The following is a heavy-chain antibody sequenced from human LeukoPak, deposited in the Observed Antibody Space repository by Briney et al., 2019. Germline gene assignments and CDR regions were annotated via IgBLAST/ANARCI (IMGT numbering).Heavy chain of an antibody. J-gene: IGHJ4*02. CDR2: ISSSSSYI. Sequence: GGSLRLSCAASGFTFSSYSMNWVRQAPGKGLEWVSSISSSSSYIYYADSVKGRFTISRDNAKNSLYLQMNSLRAEDTAVYYCARGSVVLRYFDWLGNYDYWGQGTLVTVSS. CDR3: ARGSVVLRYFDWLGNYDY. D-gene: IGHD3-9*01. V-gene: IGHV3-21*01. CDR1: GFTFSSYS.